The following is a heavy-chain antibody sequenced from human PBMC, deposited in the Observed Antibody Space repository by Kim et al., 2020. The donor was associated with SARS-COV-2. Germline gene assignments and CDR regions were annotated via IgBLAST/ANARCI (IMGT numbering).Heavy chain of an antibody. V-gene: IGHV3-49*04. Sequence: GGSLRLSCTASGFTFGDYAMSWVRQAPGKGLEWVGFIRSKAYGGTTEYAASVKGRFTISRDDSKSIAYLQMNSLKTEDTAVYYCTSTDSDCSSTSCYSHYYYYYTDVWGQGTTVTVSS. CDR3: TSTDSDCSSTSCYSHYYYYYTDV. CDR2: IRSKAYGGTT. D-gene: IGHD2-2*02. J-gene: IGHJ6*03. CDR1: GFTFGDYA.